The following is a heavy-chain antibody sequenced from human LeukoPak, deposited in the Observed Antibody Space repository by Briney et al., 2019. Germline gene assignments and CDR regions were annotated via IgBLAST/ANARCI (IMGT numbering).Heavy chain of an antibody. V-gene: IGHV4-34*01. D-gene: IGHD5-18*01. Sequence: SETLSLTCAVYGGSFSGYYWSWIRQPPGKGLEWIGEINHSGSTNYNPSLKSRVTISVDTSKNQSSLKLSSVTAAVTAVYYCASLKLRGYSYGDYWGQGTLVTVSS. CDR3: ASLKLRGYSYGDY. CDR2: INHSGST. CDR1: GGSFSGYY. J-gene: IGHJ4*02.